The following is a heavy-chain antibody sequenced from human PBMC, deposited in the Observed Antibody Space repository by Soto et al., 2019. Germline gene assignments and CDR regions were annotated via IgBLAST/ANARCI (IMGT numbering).Heavy chain of an antibody. V-gene: IGHV4-4*02. CDR3: XXXXXXXXXXXLDY. CDR1: GGSISSGDW. CDR2: IYYSGST. J-gene: IGHJ4*02. Sequence: QVQLQESGPGLVKPSGTLSLTCAVSGGSISSGDWCWXWVXQSXGKGLEWIGEIYYSGSTTYNPXXXXRXXXXXXXXXXXXXXXXXXXXXXXXXXXXXXXXXXXXXXXXLDYWGQGTLVTVSS.